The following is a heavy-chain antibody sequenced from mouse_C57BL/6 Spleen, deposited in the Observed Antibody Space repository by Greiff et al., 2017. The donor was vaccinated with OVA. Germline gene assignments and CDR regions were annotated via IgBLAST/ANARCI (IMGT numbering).Heavy chain of an antibody. CDR3: ARGGTRGY. CDR1: GYTFTDYY. Sequence: VQLQQSGPELVKPGASVKISCKASGYTFTDYYMNWVKQSHGKSLEWIGDINPNNGGTSYNQKFKGKATLTVDKSSSTAYMELRSLTSEDSAVYYRARGGTRGYWGQGTTLTVSS. CDR2: INPNNGGT. J-gene: IGHJ2*01. V-gene: IGHV1-26*01. D-gene: IGHD3-3*01.